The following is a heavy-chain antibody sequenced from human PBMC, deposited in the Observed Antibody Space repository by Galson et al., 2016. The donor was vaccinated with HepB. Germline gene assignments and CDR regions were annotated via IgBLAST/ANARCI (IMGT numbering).Heavy chain of an antibody. J-gene: IGHJ4*02. Sequence: QSGAEVKKPGESLKISCKGSGYSFTRYWIGWVRQMPGKGLEWMGLIYPTDSDTRYNPSFQGQVTISADKSISTAYLQWSSLKASDSAMYYCARHGPYSGTHYVDYWGQGTLVTVSS. V-gene: IGHV5-51*01. CDR2: IYPTDSDT. CDR3: ARHGPYSGTHYVDY. D-gene: IGHD1-26*01. CDR1: GYSFTRYW.